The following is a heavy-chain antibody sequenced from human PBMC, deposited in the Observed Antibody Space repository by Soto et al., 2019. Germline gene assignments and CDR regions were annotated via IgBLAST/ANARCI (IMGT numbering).Heavy chain of an antibody. CDR3: ARDGYTLTPNYYYGMDV. V-gene: IGHV4-31*03. J-gene: IGHJ6*02. CDR1: GGSITRGCYY. Sequence: SETLSLNCTFSGGSITRGCYYWSWIRQHPGKGLEWIGYIYYSGSTYYNPSLKSRVTISVDTSKNQFSLKLSSVTAADTAVYYCARDGYTLTPNYYYGMDVWGQGTTVTVSS. CDR2: IYYSGST. D-gene: IGHD4-4*01.